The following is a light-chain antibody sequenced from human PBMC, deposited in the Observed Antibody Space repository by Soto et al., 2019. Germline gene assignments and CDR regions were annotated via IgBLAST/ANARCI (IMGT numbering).Light chain of an antibody. CDR2: DVS. V-gene: IGLV2-14*01. CDR1: RSDVGGYNY. Sequence: QSVLTQPPSVSGSPGQSITISCTGTRSDVGGYNYVSWYQQHPGKAPKLMIYDVSNRPSGVSNRFSGSKSGNTASLTISGLQAEDEADYYCSSYTRSSTLVVFGGGTKLTVL. J-gene: IGLJ2*01. CDR3: SSYTRSSTLVV.